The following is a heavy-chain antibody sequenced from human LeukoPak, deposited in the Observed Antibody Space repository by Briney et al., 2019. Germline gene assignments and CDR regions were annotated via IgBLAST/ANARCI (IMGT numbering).Heavy chain of an antibody. CDR1: GFMFSSNW. CDR2: IKQDGSEK. Sequence: GGSLRLSCAASGFMFSSNWMHWVRQAPGKGLEWVANIKQDGSEKYYLDSVKGRFTISRDNAKNSLFLQMNSLRAEDTAMYYCATDSRSCRYWGQGTLVTVSS. J-gene: IGHJ4*02. V-gene: IGHV3-7*03. CDR3: ATDSRSCRY.